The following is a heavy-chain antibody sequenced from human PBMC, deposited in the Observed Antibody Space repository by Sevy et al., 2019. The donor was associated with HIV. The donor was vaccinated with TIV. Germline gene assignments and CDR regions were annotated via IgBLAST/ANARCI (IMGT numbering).Heavy chain of an antibody. CDR1: GFTFSSYG. CDR2: IWYDGSNK. CDR3: ARDNGDYYDSSGSLDY. D-gene: IGHD3-22*01. J-gene: IGHJ4*02. Sequence: GGSLRLSCAASGFTFSSYGMHWVRQAPGKGLEWVAVIWYDGSNKYYADSVKGRFTISRDNSKNRLYLQMNSLRAEDTAVYYCARDNGDYYDSSGSLDYWGQGTLVTVSS. V-gene: IGHV3-33*01.